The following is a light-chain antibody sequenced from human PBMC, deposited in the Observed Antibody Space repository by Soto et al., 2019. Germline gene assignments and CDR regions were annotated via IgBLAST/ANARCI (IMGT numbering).Light chain of an antibody. Sequence: GDRVTITCRASQTISTWLAWYQQKPGKAPNLLIYKASSLESGVPSRFSGSGSGTEFTLTISSLQPDDFATYYCQQYNIYSWTFGQGTKVDIK. V-gene: IGKV1-5*03. J-gene: IGKJ1*01. CDR3: QQYNIYSWT. CDR1: QTISTW. CDR2: KAS.